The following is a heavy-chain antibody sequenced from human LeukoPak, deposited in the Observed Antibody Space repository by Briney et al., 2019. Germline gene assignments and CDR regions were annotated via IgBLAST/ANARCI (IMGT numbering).Heavy chain of an antibody. J-gene: IGHJ4*02. CDR2: IYSGDSDT. D-gene: IGHD5-12*01. CDR3: ARYNTGYYYFDF. V-gene: IGHV5-51*01. Sequence: GESLKISCKVSGYRLSNYWIGWVRQMPGRGLEWMGIIYSGDSDTRYSPSFQGQVTFSADKSISTAYLQWNSLKASDTAMYYCARYNTGYYYFDFWGPGTLVTVSS. CDR1: GYRLSNYW.